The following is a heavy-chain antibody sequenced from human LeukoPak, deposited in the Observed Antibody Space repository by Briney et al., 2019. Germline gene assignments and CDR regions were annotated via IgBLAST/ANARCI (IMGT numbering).Heavy chain of an antibody. CDR2: IYYTGAT. V-gene: IGHV4-59*08. J-gene: IGHJ4*02. Sequence: PSETLSLTCTVSGGSISSYYWTWIRQPPGQGLDWIGYIYYTGATSYNPSLKSRVTISVDTSKKQFALKLTSVTAADTAVYYCARYGGSGWVIDNWGQGTLVTVSS. CDR1: GGSISSYY. D-gene: IGHD6-19*01. CDR3: ARYGGSGWVIDN.